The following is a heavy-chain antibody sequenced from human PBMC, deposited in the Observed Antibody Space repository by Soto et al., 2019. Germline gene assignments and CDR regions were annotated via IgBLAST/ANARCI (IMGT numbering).Heavy chain of an antibody. V-gene: IGHV1-2*04. Sequence: QVQLVQSGTEVKKPGASVKVSCKTSGYSFTAFYLHWVRQAPGQGLEWMGWINSNTGVTKYGHKSQGSVTMRTHTSINTPYLELTEPKSDYTALYYSARAHLQIGGYYYALDWVECTLVSIFS. CDR2: INSNTGVT. D-gene: IGHD3-22*01. CDR3: ARAHLQIGGYYYALD. J-gene: IGHJ1*01. CDR1: GYSFTAFY.